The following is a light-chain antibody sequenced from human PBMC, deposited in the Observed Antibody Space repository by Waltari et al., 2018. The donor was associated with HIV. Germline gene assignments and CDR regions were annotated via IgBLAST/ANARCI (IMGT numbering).Light chain of an antibody. V-gene: IGLV2-14*01. CDR2: EVS. CDR1: SSDVEGYNY. Sequence: SARTQPASVSGSPGPAITITCTGTSSDVEGYNYFSWDQQHPGKAPKLMVYEVSNRPSGVSNRFSGSKYGNTASLTISELQAEDEADYYSSSYTSSIYVFGTGTKVTVL. CDR3: SSYTSSIYV. J-gene: IGLJ1*01.